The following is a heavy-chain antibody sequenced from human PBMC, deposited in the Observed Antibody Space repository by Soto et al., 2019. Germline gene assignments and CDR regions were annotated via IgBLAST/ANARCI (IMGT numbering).Heavy chain of an antibody. D-gene: IGHD2-8*01. V-gene: IGHV4-59*11. Sequence: SETLSLTCTVSGGSIHNHYWSWIRQPPGKGLEWIGYIYYSGSTNYNPSLKSRVTISVDTSKNQFSLKLSSVTAADTAVYYCARGRPLGYAKYYYYYYYMDVWGKGTTVTVSS. CDR2: IYYSGST. CDR3: ARGRPLGYAKYYYYYYYMDV. J-gene: IGHJ6*03. CDR1: GGSIHNHY.